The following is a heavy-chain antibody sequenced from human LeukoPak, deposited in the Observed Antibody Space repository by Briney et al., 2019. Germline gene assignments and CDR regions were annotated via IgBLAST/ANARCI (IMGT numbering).Heavy chain of an antibody. Sequence: KPSETLSLTCTVSGGSISNTNYFWDWIRQPPGKGLEWIGTIYYSGTTYYNPSLKSRVTISVGTSQNQLSLTLRSVTAADTAVYYCARRYGASNFFDTWGQGTLVTVSS. CDR1: GGSISNTNYF. J-gene: IGHJ4*02. CDR2: IYYSGTT. V-gene: IGHV4-39*01. CDR3: ARRYGASNFFDT. D-gene: IGHD2-15*01.